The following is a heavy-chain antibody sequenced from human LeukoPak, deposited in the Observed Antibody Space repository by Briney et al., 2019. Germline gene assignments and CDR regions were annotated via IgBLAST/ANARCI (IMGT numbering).Heavy chain of an antibody. CDR1: GFTFDDYT. V-gene: IGHV3-43*01. CDR3: AKGDSGSYYDNWFDP. D-gene: IGHD1-26*01. Sequence: GGSLRLSCAASGFTFDDYTMHWVRQAPGKGLEWVSLINWSGDTTYYADSVKGRFTISRDNSKNSLYLQMNSLRTEDTAFYYCAKGDSGSYYDNWFDPWGQGTLVTVSS. CDR2: INWSGDTT. J-gene: IGHJ5*02.